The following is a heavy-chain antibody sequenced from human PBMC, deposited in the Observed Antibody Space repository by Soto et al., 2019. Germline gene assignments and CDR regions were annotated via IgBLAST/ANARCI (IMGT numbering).Heavy chain of an antibody. J-gene: IGHJ6*02. CDR1: EFTFNTYA. CDR3: ARDVGNYVPYYYGMDV. CDR2: IAYDGNDK. Sequence: PGGSLRLSCAASEFTFNTYAMHWVRQAPGKGLEWVAVIAYDGNDKYYADSVKGRFTISRDNSKNALYLQMNTLRPEDTAMYYSARDVGNYVPYYYGMDVWGQGTTVTVSS. V-gene: IGHV3-30*03. D-gene: IGHD1-7*01.